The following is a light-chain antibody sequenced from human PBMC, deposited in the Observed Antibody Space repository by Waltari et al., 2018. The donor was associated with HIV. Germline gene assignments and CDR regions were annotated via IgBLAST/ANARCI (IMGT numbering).Light chain of an antibody. Sequence: SYELTQPPSVSVSPGQTARITCSGDALPKQYAYWYHQKPGQAPVLVIYKDTERPSGIHGRFSGSSSGTTVTLTISGVQAEDEADYYCQSADSSGTWVFGGGTKLTVL. V-gene: IGLV3-25*03. CDR3: QSADSSGTWV. CDR2: KDT. CDR1: ALPKQY. J-gene: IGLJ3*02.